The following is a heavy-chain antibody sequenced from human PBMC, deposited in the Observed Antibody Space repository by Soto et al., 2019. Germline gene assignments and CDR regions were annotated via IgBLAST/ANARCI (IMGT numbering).Heavy chain of an antibody. D-gene: IGHD1-26*01. CDR2: ISDDGNNK. Sequence: QVQLVESGGGVVQPGRSLRLSCVASGMTFSYYGMHWLRQAPGKGLEWVAVISDDGNNKEYADSVKGRFTISRDNSKNTLYLQMNSLRAEDTAVYYCAKGGGGSYQTFDYWGQGTLVTVSS. CDR1: GMTFSYYG. CDR3: AKGGGGSYQTFDY. J-gene: IGHJ4*02. V-gene: IGHV3-30*18.